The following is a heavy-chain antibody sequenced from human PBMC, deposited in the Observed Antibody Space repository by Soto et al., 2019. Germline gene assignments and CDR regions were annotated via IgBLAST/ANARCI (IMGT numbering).Heavy chain of an antibody. J-gene: IGHJ6*02. V-gene: IGHV3-23*01. CDR1: GFTFSSYA. D-gene: IGHD1-1*01. Sequence: EVQLLESGGGLVQPGGSLRLSCAASGFTFSSYAMSWVRQAPGKGLEWVSAISGSGGSTYYADSVKGRFTISRDNSKNTLYLQMKSLRAEDTAVYYCAKDLEANDQDYYYYGMDVWGQVTTFTVSS. CDR2: ISGSGGST. CDR3: AKDLEANDQDYYYYGMDV.